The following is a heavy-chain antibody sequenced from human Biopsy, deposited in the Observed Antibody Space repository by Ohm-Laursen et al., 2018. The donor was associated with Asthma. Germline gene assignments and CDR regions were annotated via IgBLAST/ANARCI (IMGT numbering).Heavy chain of an antibody. CDR3: ARQSGQEYGDSIPFDT. CDR1: GFVFSQCG. Sequence: SLRLSCAASGFVFSQCGMHWVRQGPGKGLEWVALVSSDGHNKYYEDSVKGRVTISRDNSRNRLYLQINSLTVEDSAVYFCARQSGQEYGDSIPFDTWGQGTKVAVSS. J-gene: IGHJ3*02. D-gene: IGHD3-22*01. CDR2: VSSDGHNK. V-gene: IGHV3-30*03.